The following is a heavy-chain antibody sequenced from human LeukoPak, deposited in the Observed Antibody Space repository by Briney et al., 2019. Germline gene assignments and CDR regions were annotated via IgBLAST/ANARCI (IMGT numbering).Heavy chain of an antibody. J-gene: IGHJ4*02. CDR2: ISSNGGST. V-gene: IGHV3-64D*09. Sequence: GGSLRLSCSASGFTFSSYAMHWVRQAPGKGLEYVSAISSNGGSTYYADSVKGRFTISRDNSKNTLYLQMSSLRAEDTAVYYCLKISSSWYDYWGQGTLVTVSS. D-gene: IGHD6-13*01. CDR1: GFTFSSYA. CDR3: LKISSSWYDY.